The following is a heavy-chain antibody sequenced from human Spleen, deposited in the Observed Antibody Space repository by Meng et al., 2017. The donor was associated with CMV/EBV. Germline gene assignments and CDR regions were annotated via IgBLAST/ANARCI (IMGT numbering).Heavy chain of an antibody. CDR3: AKGVRGGELKY. D-gene: IGHD3-16*01. CDR1: GLACSDNG. Sequence: SCEACGLACSDNGRNCVRQAPGKGLGWVAFIRYNRSIKYYVDYMKERFTISRDNSKNTLCLQMNSLRTEDTAVYYCAKGVRGGELKYWGKGTLVTVSS. CDR2: IRYNRSIK. J-gene: IGHJ4*02. V-gene: IGHV3-30*02.